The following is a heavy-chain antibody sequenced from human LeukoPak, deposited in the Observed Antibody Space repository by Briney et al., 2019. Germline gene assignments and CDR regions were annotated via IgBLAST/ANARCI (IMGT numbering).Heavy chain of an antibody. Sequence: ASVKVSCKASGYIFTNYYMHWVRQAPGQGLEWMGLIDPKGGSTTYAKNFQGRVTMTRDTSTSTLYLDLSRLRSEDTAVYYCARVNFFDTNGYRYFFDSWGQGTLVTVSS. CDR1: GYIFTNYY. D-gene: IGHD3-22*01. J-gene: IGHJ4*02. V-gene: IGHV1-46*01. CDR2: IDPKGGST. CDR3: ARVNFFDTNGYRYFFDS.